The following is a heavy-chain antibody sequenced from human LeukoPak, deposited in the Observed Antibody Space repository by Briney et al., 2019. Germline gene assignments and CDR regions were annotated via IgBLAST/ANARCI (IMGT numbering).Heavy chain of an antibody. CDR2: ISYDGSNK. CDR3: AKDWGLRSSYYYYYMDV. Sequence: PGGSLRLSCAASGFTFSSYGMHWVRQAPGKGLEWVAVISYDGSNKYYADSVKGRFTISRDNSKNSLYLQMNSLRAEDTALYYCAKDWGLRSSYYYYYMDVWGKGTTVTVSS. CDR1: GFTFSSYG. V-gene: IGHV3-30*18. D-gene: IGHD4-17*01. J-gene: IGHJ6*03.